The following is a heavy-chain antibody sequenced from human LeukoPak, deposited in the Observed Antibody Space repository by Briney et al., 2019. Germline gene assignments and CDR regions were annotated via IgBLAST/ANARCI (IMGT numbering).Heavy chain of an antibody. CDR3: ARSSVYRSSWLIDY. CDR1: GGSISSYY. D-gene: IGHD6-13*01. CDR2: IYTSGST. Sequence: SETLSLTCTVSGGSISSYYWSWIRQPAGKGLEWIGRIYTSGSTNYNPSLKSRVTMSVDTPKNQFSLKLTSVTAADTAVYYCARSSVYRSSWLIDYWGQGTLVTVSS. J-gene: IGHJ4*02. V-gene: IGHV4-4*07.